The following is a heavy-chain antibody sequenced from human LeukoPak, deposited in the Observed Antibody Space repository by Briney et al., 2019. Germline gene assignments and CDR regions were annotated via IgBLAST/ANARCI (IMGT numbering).Heavy chain of an antibody. D-gene: IGHD1-26*01. V-gene: IGHV4-59*08. Sequence: SETLSLTCTVSGGSISSYYWSWIRQPPGKGLEWIGYIYYSGSTNYNPSLKSRVTISVDTSKNQFSLKLSSVTAADTAVYYCARQPFKLVKYGMDVWGQGTTVTVS. CDR3: ARQPFKLVKYGMDV. J-gene: IGHJ6*02. CDR2: IYYSGST. CDR1: GGSISSYY.